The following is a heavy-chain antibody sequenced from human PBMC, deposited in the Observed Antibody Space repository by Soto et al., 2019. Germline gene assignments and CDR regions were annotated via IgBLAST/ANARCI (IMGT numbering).Heavy chain of an antibody. D-gene: IGHD3-3*01. CDR3: AKDITILGVAPPDY. CDR1: GFAFSSYG. CDR2: ISYDGSNK. J-gene: IGHJ4*02. Sequence: PGGSLRLCCAASGFAFSSYGMHGVRQAPGKGLEWVAVISYDGSNKYYADSVKGRFTISRDNSKNTLYLQMNSLRAEDTAVYYCAKDITILGVAPPDYWGQGT. V-gene: IGHV3-30*18.